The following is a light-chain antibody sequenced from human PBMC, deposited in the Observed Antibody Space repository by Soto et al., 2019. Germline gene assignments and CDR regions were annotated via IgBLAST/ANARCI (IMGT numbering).Light chain of an antibody. V-gene: IGKV3-20*01. J-gene: IGKJ4*01. CDR2: GAS. CDR1: QSASSSY. CDR3: QQYGGSPLT. Sequence: EIVLTQSTGTLSLSPGDRATLSCRASQSASSSYLAWYQQKPGQAPRLLIYGASSRATGIPDRFSGSGSGTDFTLTISRLEPEDFAVYYCQQYGGSPLTFGGGTKVEIK.